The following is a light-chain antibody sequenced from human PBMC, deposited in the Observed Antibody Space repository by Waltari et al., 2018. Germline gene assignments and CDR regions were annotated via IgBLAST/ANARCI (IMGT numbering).Light chain of an antibody. CDR1: GRDVGDQHY. CDR2: DVS. Sequence: QSTLTHPASVSGSPGPSTTISSTGTGRDVGDQHYVSWFQHRPGEAPKLMIYDVSNRPSGVSSRFSGSTSGNTASLTISGLQAEDDADYYCSSYISHMGWVFGGGTKLSVL. V-gene: IGLV2-14*01. CDR3: SSYISHMGWV. J-gene: IGLJ3*02.